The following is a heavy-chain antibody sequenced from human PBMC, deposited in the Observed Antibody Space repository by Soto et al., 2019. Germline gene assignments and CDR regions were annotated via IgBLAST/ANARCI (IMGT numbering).Heavy chain of an antibody. CDR1: GGPIRSRTYS. CDR3: ARHDGFSSGWIFDY. V-gene: IGHV4-39*01. D-gene: IGHD6-19*01. CDR2: IYYNGNT. J-gene: IGHJ4*01. Sequence: SSETLSLTCAVSGGPIRSRTYSWGWIRQPPGNNLEWIGTIYYNGNTYSNPSLNSRVTISVDTSKNQLPLKLKSVTAADTAVYYCARHDGFSSGWIFDYWGHGTLVTAPQ.